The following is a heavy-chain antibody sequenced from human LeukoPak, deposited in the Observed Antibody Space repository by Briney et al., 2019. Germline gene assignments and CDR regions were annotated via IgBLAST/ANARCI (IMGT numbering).Heavy chain of an antibody. CDR2: IIPILGIA. V-gene: IGHV1-69*02. Sequence: SVKVSCKASGGTFSSYTISWVRQAPGQGLEWMGRIIPILGIANYAQKFQGRVTITADKSTSTAYMELSSLRSEDTAVYYCASWPGEFRNCYSPYYYYYGMDVWGQGTTVTVSS. CDR3: ASWPGEFRNCYSPYYYYYGMDV. CDR1: GGTFSSYT. J-gene: IGHJ6*02. D-gene: IGHD2-21*01.